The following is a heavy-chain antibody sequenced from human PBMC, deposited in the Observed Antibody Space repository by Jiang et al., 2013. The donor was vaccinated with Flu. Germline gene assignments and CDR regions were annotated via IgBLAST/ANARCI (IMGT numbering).Heavy chain of an antibody. V-gene: IGHV3-23*04. CDR1: GFTFSSYA. D-gene: IGHD2-15*01. Sequence: VQLVESGGGLVQPGGSLRLSCAASGFTFSSYAMSWVRQAPGKGLEWVSAISGSGGSTYYADSVKGRFTISRDNSKNTLYLQMNSLRAEDTAVYYCAKDIVVVVAATRAGWFDPWGQGTLVTVSS. CDR3: AKDIVVVVAATRAGWFDP. CDR2: ISGSGGST. J-gene: IGHJ5*02.